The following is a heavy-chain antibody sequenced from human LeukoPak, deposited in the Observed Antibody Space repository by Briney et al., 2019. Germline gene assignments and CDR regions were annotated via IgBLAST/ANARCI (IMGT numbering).Heavy chain of an antibody. CDR1: GGTFSSYA. V-gene: IGHV1-69*13. CDR2: IIPIFGTA. J-gene: IGHJ4*02. CDR3: ARNYGGNSAFDY. D-gene: IGHD4-23*01. Sequence: SVKVSCKASGGTFSSYAISWVRQAPGQGLEWMGGIIPIFGTANYAQKFQGRVTITADESTSTAYMELSSLRSEDAAVYYCARNYGGNSAFDYWGQGTLVTVSS.